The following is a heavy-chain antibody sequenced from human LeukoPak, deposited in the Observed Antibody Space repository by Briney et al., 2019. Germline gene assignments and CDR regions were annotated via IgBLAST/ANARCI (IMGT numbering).Heavy chain of an antibody. J-gene: IGHJ4*02. CDR2: ISGSGSST. CDR1: GFIFSHYA. Sequence: GGYLRLSCAASGFIFSHYAMSWVRQAPGKGLEWVSGISGSGSSTYSADSVKGRFTISRDNSKNTLYLQMNGLRAEDTAIYYCATRLLGGWVWGYFDYWGQGTLVTVSS. V-gene: IGHV3-23*01. D-gene: IGHD2-21*02. CDR3: ATRLLGGWVWGYFDY.